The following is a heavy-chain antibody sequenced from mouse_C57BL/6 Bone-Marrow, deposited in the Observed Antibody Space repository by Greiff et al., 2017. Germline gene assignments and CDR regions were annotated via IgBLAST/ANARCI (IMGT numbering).Heavy chain of an antibody. D-gene: IGHD1-1*01. CDR3: ARVVYYYGRDLDY. Sequence: VQLQQSGPVLVKPGASVKMSCKASGYTFTDYYMNWVKQSHGKSLEWIGVINPYNGGTSYNQKFKGKATLTVDKSSSTAYMELNSLTSEDSAVYYCARVVYYYGRDLDYWGQGTTLTVSS. V-gene: IGHV1-19*01. CDR2: INPYNGGT. J-gene: IGHJ2*01. CDR1: GYTFTDYY.